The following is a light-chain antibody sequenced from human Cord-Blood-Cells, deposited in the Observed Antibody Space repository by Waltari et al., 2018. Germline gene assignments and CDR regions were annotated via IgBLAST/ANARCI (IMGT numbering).Light chain of an antibody. CDR3: SSYTSSSTVV. CDR1: RSDVGSYNR. V-gene: IGLV2-18*02. Sequence: QSALTQPPSVSGSPGQSVTISCTGTRSDVGSYNRVSWYQQPPGTAPKIMIYEVSNRPSGVPVRFSGSKSGSTASLTISGLQAEDEADYYCSSYTSSSTVVFGGGTKLTVL. J-gene: IGLJ2*01. CDR2: EVS.